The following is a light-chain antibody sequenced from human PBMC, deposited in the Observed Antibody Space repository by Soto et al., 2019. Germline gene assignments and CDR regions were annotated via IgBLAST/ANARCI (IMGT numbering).Light chain of an antibody. CDR1: TSDVGI. Sequence: SALTQPASVSGSPGQSITISCSGTTSDVGIVSWYQHHPGKAPKLMIHEVTKRPSGVSDRFSGSKSGNSASLTISGLQAEDEAHYFCCAFGGSGYVFGTGTKVTVL. CDR3: CAFGGSGYV. J-gene: IGLJ1*01. V-gene: IGLV2-23*02. CDR2: EVT.